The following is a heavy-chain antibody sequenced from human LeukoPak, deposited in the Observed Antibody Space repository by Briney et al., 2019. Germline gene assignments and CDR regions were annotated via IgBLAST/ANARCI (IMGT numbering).Heavy chain of an antibody. CDR2: ISYDGRKK. D-gene: IGHD2-15*01. Sequence: GGSLRLSCAASGFTFSSYAMHWVRQGPGMGLEWVAIISYDGRKKHYADSVKGRFTISRDNSKNTQYLQMNSLRAEDTAVYYCSGGSPHRHYYYMDVWGKGTTVTVSS. CDR1: GFTFSSYA. CDR3: SGGSPHRHYYYMDV. V-gene: IGHV3-30*04. J-gene: IGHJ6*03.